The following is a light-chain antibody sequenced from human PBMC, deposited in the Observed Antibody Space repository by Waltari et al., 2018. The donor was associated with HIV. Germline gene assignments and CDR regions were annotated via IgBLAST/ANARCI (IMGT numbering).Light chain of an antibody. J-gene: IGLJ1*01. V-gene: IGLV2-14*01. CDR1: SSDIGAYNY. Sequence: QSALTQPASVSGSPGQSITIPCTATSSDIGAYNYVSWYQHHPGKVPKLLIYEVTNRPSGVSHRFSGSKSGNTASLTISGLQAEDEADFYCTSYTSISTLVFGTGTKVTVL. CDR2: EVT. CDR3: TSYTSISTLV.